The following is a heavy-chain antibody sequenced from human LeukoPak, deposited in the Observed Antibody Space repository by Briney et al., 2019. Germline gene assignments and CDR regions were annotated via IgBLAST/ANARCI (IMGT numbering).Heavy chain of an antibody. CDR3: ASSANYYGSGSYYDYYDAFDI. Sequence: TGGSLRLSCAASGFTFSSYWMHWVREAPGKGLVWVSRINSDGSSTSYADSVKGRFTISRDNAKNTLYLQMNCLRAEDTAVYYCASSANYYGSGSYYDYYDAFDIWGQGTMVTVSS. CDR2: INSDGSST. CDR1: GFTFSSYW. J-gene: IGHJ3*02. V-gene: IGHV3-74*01. D-gene: IGHD3-10*01.